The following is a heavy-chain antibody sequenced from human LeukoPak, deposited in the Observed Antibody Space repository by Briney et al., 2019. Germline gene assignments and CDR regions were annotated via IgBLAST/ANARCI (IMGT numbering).Heavy chain of an antibody. CDR3: ARHGVAGTPYYFDY. Sequence: PSETLSLTCAVSGYSISSGYYWGWIRQPPGKGLEWIGSIYHSGSTYYNPSLKSRVTISVDTSKNQFSLKLSSVTAADTAVYYCARHGVAGTPYYFDYWGQGTLVTVPS. V-gene: IGHV4-38-2*01. CDR2: IYHSGST. J-gene: IGHJ4*02. CDR1: GYSISSGYY. D-gene: IGHD6-19*01.